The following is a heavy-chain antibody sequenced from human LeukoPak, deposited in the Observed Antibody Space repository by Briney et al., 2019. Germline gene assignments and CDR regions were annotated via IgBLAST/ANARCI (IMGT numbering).Heavy chain of an antibody. D-gene: IGHD6-13*01. J-gene: IGHJ5*02. V-gene: IGHV1-69*05. Sequence: SVKVSCKASGGTFSSYAISWVRQAPGQGLEWMGRIIPSFGTANYAQKFQGRVTITTDESTSTAYMELSSLRSEDTAVYYCARDGKYSSSANWFDPWGQGTLVTVSS. CDR3: ARDGKYSSSANWFDP. CDR1: GGTFSSYA. CDR2: IIPSFGTA.